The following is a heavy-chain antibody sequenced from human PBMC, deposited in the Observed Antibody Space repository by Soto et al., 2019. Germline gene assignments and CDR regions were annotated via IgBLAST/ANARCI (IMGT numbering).Heavy chain of an antibody. CDR1: GGSISSYY. D-gene: IGHD3-22*01. Sequence: PSETLSLTCTVSGGSISSYYWSWIRQPPGKGLEWIGYIYYSGSTNYNPSLKSRVTISVDTSKNQFSLKLSSVTAADTAVYYCARDIGYYYDSSGPLGYYYGMDVWGQGTTVTVS. CDR2: IYYSGST. V-gene: IGHV4-59*01. CDR3: ARDIGYYYDSSGPLGYYYGMDV. J-gene: IGHJ6*02.